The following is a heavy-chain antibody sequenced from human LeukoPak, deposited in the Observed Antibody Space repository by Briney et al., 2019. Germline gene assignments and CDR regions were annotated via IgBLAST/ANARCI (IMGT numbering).Heavy chain of an antibody. CDR1: GYSFTTYW. CDR3: ARQAISGSYFGSAFDI. Sequence: NHGKSLKISCKGSGYSFTTYWIGWVRPMPGKGLEWMGIIYPGDSDTRYSPSFQGQVTISADKSISTAYLQWSSLKASDTAMYYCARQAISGSYFGSAFDIWGQGTMVTVSS. V-gene: IGHV5-51*01. J-gene: IGHJ3*02. CDR2: IYPGDSDT. D-gene: IGHD1-26*01.